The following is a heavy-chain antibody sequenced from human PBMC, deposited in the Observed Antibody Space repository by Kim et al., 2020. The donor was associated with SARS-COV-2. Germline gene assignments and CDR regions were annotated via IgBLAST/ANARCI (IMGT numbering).Heavy chain of an antibody. CDR2: IRSNSNSYAT. CDR3: TRQGDTKAGAPSRPIDY. V-gene: IGHV3-73*01. J-gene: IGHJ4*02. Sequence: GGSLRLSCAASGFTFSGSTLHWVRQASGKGLEWVGRIRSNSNSYATAYAASVKGRFTISRDDSKNTAYLQMNSLKTEDTAIYYCTRQGDTKAGAPSRPIDYWGQGTLVTVSS. D-gene: IGHD1-26*01. CDR1: GFTFSGST.